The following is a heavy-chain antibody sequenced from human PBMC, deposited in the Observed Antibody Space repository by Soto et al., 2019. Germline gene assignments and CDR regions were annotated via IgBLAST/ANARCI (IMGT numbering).Heavy chain of an antibody. CDR3: ARGPTRYCSGGSCLRTYFDY. J-gene: IGHJ4*02. Sequence: QVQLVESGGGVVQLGRSLRLSCAASGFTFSSYGMHWVRQAPGKGLEWVAVIWYDGSNKYYADSVKGRFTISRDNSKNTLYLQMNSLRAEDTAVYYCARGPTRYCSGGSCLRTYFDYWGQGTLVTVSS. CDR1: GFTFSSYG. D-gene: IGHD2-15*01. V-gene: IGHV3-33*01. CDR2: IWYDGSNK.